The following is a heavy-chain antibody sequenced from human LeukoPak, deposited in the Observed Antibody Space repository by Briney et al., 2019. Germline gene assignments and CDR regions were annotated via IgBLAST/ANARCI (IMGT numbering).Heavy chain of an antibody. CDR3: TTRVRGVIGYNGFGR. J-gene: IGHJ5*02. CDR1: GFSFNNAW. CDR2: IKRKTDGGTT. D-gene: IGHD3-10*01. Sequence: PGGSLRLSCAASGFSFNNAWMSWVRQAPGKGLEWVGRIKRKTDGGTTEYAAPVKGRFTISRDESKNTLHLQMNSLKIEDTAVDFCTTRVRGVIGYNGFGRWGQGTLVTVSS. V-gene: IGHV3-15*01.